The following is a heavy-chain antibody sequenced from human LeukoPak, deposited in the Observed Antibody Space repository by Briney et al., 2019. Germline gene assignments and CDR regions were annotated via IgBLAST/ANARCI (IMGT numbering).Heavy chain of an antibody. Sequence: PSETLSLTCTVSGGSISSSNYYRGWIRQPPGKGLEWIGSIYYSGSTYDNPSLKSRVTISVDTSKNRFSLKLSSVTAADTALYYCARGTGDRAFDIWGQGTMVTVSS. V-gene: IGHV4-39*01. CDR2: IYYSGST. CDR1: GGSISSSNYY. J-gene: IGHJ3*02. D-gene: IGHD7-27*01. CDR3: ARGTGDRAFDI.